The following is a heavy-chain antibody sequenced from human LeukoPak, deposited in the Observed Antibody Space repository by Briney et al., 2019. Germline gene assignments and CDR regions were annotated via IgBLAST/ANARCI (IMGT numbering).Heavy chain of an antibody. V-gene: IGHV4-31*03. D-gene: IGHD5-18*01. CDR3: ARVGVDTATEHAFDI. CDR2: IYYSGST. CDR1: GGSISSGGYY. J-gene: IGHJ3*02. Sequence: SEALSLTCTVSGGSISSGGYYWSWVRQHPGKGLEWIGYIYYSGSTYYNPSLKSRVTISEDTSKNQFSLKLSSVTAADTAVYYCARVGVDTATEHAFDIWGQGTMVTVSS.